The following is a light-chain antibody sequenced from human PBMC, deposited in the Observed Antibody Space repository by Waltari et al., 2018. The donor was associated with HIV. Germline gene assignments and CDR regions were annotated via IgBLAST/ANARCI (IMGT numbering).Light chain of an antibody. CDR3: CTFAGSSTPVV. V-gene: IGLV2-23*02. J-gene: IGLJ2*01. CDR2: EVT. Sequence: QSALTQPASVSGSPGQSLTISCTGASSDVGTYDLVSWYQHLPGKAPKLMVYEVTKRPSGVSNRFSGSQSGNTASLTISGLQTDDEADYYCCTFAGSSTPVVFGGGTKLTVL. CDR1: SSDVGTYDL.